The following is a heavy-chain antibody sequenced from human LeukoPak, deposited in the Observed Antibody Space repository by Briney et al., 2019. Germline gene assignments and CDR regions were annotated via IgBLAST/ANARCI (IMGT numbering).Heavy chain of an antibody. D-gene: IGHD2-2*01. V-gene: IGHV3-33*01. CDR3: ARDRRVGCSFTTCYLFDY. J-gene: IGHJ4*02. Sequence: GRSLRLSCAASGFTFSSYGMHWVRQAPGKGLEWVAVIWYDGSNKYYADSVKGRFTISRDNSKNTLYLQMNSLRAEDTAVYYCARDRRVGCSFTTCYLFDYWGQGTLVTVSS. CDR2: IWYDGSNK. CDR1: GFTFSSYG.